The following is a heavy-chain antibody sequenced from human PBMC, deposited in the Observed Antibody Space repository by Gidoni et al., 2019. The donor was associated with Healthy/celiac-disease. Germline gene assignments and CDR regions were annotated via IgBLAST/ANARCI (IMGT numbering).Heavy chain of an antibody. J-gene: IGHJ4*02. CDR2: ISGSGGST. Sequence: EVQLLESGGGLVQPGGSLRLSCAASGFTFSSYAMSWVRQAPGKGLDLVSAISGSGGSTYYADSVKGRFTISRDNSKNTLYLQMNSLRAEDTAVYYCANPNGVLAATSGYWGQGTLVTVSS. D-gene: IGHD2-15*01. CDR3: ANPNGVLAATSGY. CDR1: GFTFSSYA. V-gene: IGHV3-23*01.